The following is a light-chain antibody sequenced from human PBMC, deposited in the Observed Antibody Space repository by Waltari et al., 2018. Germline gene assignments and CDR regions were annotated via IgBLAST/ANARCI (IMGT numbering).Light chain of an antibody. CDR2: GTS. CDR1: QSVTSIS. J-gene: IGKJ4*01. Sequence: EIVLTPSPGTLSLSPGERSTLSCRASQSVTSISCRWYQHKPGQAPRLLIYGTSNRATGIPDRFSGSGFGTDFTLTISRLEPEDFAVYYCQQYDGLVLTFGGGTKVEI. CDR3: QQYDGLVLT. V-gene: IGKV3-20*01.